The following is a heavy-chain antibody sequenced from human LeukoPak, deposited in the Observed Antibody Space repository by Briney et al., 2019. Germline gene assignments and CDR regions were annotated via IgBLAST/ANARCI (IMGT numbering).Heavy chain of an antibody. CDR3: ARGPYSYDSSGAFDI. J-gene: IGHJ3*02. CDR1: GGSISSYY. D-gene: IGHD3-22*01. Sequence: SETLSLTCTVSGGSISSYYWSWLRQPPGKGLEWIGRISSSGSTNYSPSLKSRVTISVDTSKNQFSLKLSSVTAADTAVYFCARGPYSYDSSGAFDIWGQGTMVTVSS. CDR2: ISSSGST. V-gene: IGHV4-4*08.